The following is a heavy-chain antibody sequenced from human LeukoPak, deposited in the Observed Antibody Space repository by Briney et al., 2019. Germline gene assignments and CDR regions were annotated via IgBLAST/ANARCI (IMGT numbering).Heavy chain of an antibody. V-gene: IGHV3-7*04. J-gene: IGHJ4*02. D-gene: IGHD3-16*01. CDR3: AGDGYSDSYFDY. Sequence: GGSLILSCAASGFTFSTYWMNWVRQAPGKGLEWVANIKEDGSEKYYVDSVKGRFTISRDNAKNSLHLQMNSLRADDTAVYYCAGDGYSDSYFDYWGQGTLVTVSS. CDR1: GFTFSTYW. CDR2: IKEDGSEK.